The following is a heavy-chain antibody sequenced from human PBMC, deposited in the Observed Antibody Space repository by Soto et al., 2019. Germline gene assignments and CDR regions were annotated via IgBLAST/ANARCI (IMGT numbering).Heavy chain of an antibody. V-gene: IGHV1-18*01. Sequence: ASVKVSCKASGYTFTSYGISCVRQAPGQGLERMGWISAYTGNTNYAQKHQGRGRMPTNTSTSTAYMELRNLRPDTTAVSYAARYLFGQRTGGSRQVCDYWGQGTLVTVSA. J-gene: IGHJ4*02. CDR2: ISAYTGNT. CDR3: ARYLFGQRTGGSRQVCDY. D-gene: IGHD2-8*02. CDR1: GYTFTSYG.